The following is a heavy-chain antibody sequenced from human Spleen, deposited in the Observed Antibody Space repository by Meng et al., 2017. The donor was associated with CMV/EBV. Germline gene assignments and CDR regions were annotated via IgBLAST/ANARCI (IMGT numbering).Heavy chain of an antibody. CDR3: ARIAVADTGVDFDY. D-gene: IGHD6-19*01. J-gene: IGHJ4*02. CDR2: IYYSGSS. V-gene: IGHV4-59*01. Sequence: SETLSLTCTVSGGSISSYYWSWIRQPPGKGLEWIGYIYYSGSSNYNPSLKSRVTISVDTSKNQLSLNLSSVTAADTAVYYCARIAVADTGVDFDYWGQGTLVTVSS. CDR1: GGSISSYY.